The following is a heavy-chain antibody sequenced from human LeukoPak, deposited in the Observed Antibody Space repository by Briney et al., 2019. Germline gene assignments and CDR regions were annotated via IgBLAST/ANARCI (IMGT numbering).Heavy chain of an antibody. V-gene: IGHV1-8*01. Sequence: ASVKVSCKASGYTFTSYDINWVRQATGQGLEWMGWMNPNSGNTGYAQKFQGRVTMTRNTSISTAYMELSSLRSDDTAVYYCARVAGVWWLHHPHFDFWGQGTRVTVSS. J-gene: IGHJ4*02. CDR1: GYTFTSYD. CDR3: ARVAGVWWLHHPHFDF. CDR2: MNPNSGNT. D-gene: IGHD5-12*01.